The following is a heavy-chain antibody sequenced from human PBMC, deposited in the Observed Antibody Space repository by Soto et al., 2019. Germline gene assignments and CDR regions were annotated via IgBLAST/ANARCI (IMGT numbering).Heavy chain of an antibody. J-gene: IGHJ5*02. CDR3: ARDGASVGTARDNWPDP. CDR2: ISYAGSNA. Sequence: QVQLVESGGGVVQPGTSLRLSCAASGFIFNNYAMFWIRQAPGKGLEWVALISYAGSNAFYSDAVKGRFTVSRDKSKKTVFLQMNSLRSEDTAVYFCARDGASVGTARDNWPDPWGQGTLVTVSA. CDR1: GFIFNNYA. V-gene: IGHV3-30-3*01. D-gene: IGHD1-26*01.